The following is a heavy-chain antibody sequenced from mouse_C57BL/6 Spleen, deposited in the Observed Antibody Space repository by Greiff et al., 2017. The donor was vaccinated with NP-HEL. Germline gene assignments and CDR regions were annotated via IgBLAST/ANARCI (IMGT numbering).Heavy chain of an antibody. CDR3: ARAGYYYGSSPYWYFDV. J-gene: IGHJ1*03. V-gene: IGHV1-53*01. Sequence: VQLQQSGTELVKPGASVKLSCKASGYTFTSYWMHWVKQRPGQGLEWIGNINPSNGGTNYNEKFKSKATLTVDKSSSTAYMQLSSLTSEDSAVYYWARAGYYYGSSPYWYFDVWGTGTTVTVSS. CDR2: INPSNGGT. CDR1: GYTFTSYW. D-gene: IGHD1-1*01.